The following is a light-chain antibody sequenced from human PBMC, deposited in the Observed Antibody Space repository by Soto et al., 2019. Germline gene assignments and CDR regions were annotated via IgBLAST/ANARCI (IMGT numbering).Light chain of an antibody. CDR3: MQGLQDLT. V-gene: IGKV2-28*01. Sequence: IVRTQSPLSLAVTPGEPASIPCRSRHGLLYSNGYNYLDWYLQRPGQSPKILIYLASNRAPGVPDRFSVIGSGTDFTLKIRRVEAEDVGFDYCMQGLQDLTFGQGKRLEIK. CDR2: LAS. J-gene: IGKJ5*01. CDR1: HGLLYSNGYNY.